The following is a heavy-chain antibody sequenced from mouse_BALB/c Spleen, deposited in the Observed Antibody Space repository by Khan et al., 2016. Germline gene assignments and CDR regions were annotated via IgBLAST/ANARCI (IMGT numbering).Heavy chain of an antibody. CDR3: AREEDYYRFTFHVMDY. CDR1: GYSFTGYY. CDR2: ISCYNGAT. Sequence: LVKTGASVKISCKASGYSFTGYYMHWVKQSHGKSLEWIGYISCYNGATSHNQKFKGKATFTVDTSSSTAYMQFNSLTSEDSAVYYCAREEDYYRFTFHVMDYWGQGTSVTVSS. D-gene: IGHD2-14*01. J-gene: IGHJ4*01. V-gene: IGHV1S34*01.